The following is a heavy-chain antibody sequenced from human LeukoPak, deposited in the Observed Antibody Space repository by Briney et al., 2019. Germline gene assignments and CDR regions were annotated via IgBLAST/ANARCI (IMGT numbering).Heavy chain of an antibody. Sequence: PSETLSLTCAVYGESLSKYYWTWIRQSPGKGLEWIGEINHRGSTNHNPSLKSRVTISVDTSKNQFSLKLSSVTAADTAVYYCARGDYSGYYFDYWGQGTLVTVSS. CDR1: GESLSKYY. J-gene: IGHJ4*02. V-gene: IGHV4-34*01. D-gene: IGHD3-10*01. CDR2: INHRGST. CDR3: ARGDYSGYYFDY.